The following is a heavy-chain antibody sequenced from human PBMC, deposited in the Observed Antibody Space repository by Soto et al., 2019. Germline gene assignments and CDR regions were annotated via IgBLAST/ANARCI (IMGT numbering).Heavy chain of an antibody. CDR1: GFTFSSYE. CDR3: AGDCWDQGLDHRVDYGMDF. V-gene: IGHV3-48*03. Sequence: EVQLVESGGGVVQPGGSLRLSCAASGFTFSSYEMNWVRQAPGKGLEWVSYISSSGRTKYYADSVKGRFTISRDNTKNALYLNMNSLQAEDTGVEDSAGDCWDQGLDHRVDYGMDFWGQGTPVTVSS. D-gene: IGHD6-19*01. CDR2: ISSSGRTK. J-gene: IGHJ6*02.